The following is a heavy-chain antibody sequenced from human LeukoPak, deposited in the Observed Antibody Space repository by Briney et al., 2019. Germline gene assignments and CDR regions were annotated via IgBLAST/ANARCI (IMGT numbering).Heavy chain of an antibody. J-gene: IGHJ6*03. Sequence: PGGSLRLSCAASGFTFSSYSMNWVRQAPGKGLEWVSYISSSGSTIYYADSVKGRFTISRDNAKNSLYLQMNSLRAEDTAVYYCAREIGDIVVVPAATDYYYYYYMDVWGKGTTVTVSS. D-gene: IGHD2-2*01. V-gene: IGHV3-48*04. CDR2: ISSSGSTI. CDR1: GFTFSSYS. CDR3: AREIGDIVVVPAATDYYYYYYMDV.